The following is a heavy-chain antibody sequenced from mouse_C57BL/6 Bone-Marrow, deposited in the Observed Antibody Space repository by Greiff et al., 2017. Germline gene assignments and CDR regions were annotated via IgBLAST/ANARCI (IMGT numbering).Heavy chain of an antibody. J-gene: IGHJ1*03. D-gene: IGHD1-1*01. CDR1: GYTFTSYD. CDR3: ARDYGSSYWYFDV. CDR2: IYPRDGST. V-gene: IGHV1-85*01. Sequence: VHLVESGPELVKPGASVKLSCKASGYTFTSYDINRVKQRPGQGLEWIGWIYPRDGSTKYNEKFQGKATLTVDTSSSTEYMELDGLTSEDSAVYFCARDYGSSYWYFDVWGTGTTVTVSS.